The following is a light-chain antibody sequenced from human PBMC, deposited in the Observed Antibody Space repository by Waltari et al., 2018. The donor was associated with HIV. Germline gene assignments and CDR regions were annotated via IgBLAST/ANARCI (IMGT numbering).Light chain of an antibody. Sequence: DIQMTQSPSSLSASVRDRVSITCRASQSISTFLNWYRQRPGKAPELLIYAAHSLQSGVPSRFGGSGSATEFPLTITSLQPEDVATYYCQQTYSTPHTFGQGTKVEIK. CDR1: QSISTF. J-gene: IGKJ2*01. CDR3: QQTYSTPHT. CDR2: AAH. V-gene: IGKV1-39*01.